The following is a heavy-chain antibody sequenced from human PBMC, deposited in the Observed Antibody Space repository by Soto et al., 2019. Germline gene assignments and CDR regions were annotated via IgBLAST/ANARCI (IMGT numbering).Heavy chain of an antibody. J-gene: IGHJ4*02. CDR2: IYYSGST. Sequence: QVQLQESGPGLVKPSQTLSLTCTVSGVSISSGGYYWSWIRQHPGKGLAWIGYIYYSGSTYYNPSLTSRVTISVDTSKNQFSLELSSVTAADTAVYDCARGLRWGSGSYYPDYWGQGTLVTVSS. V-gene: IGHV4-31*03. CDR1: GVSISSGGYY. CDR3: ARGLRWGSGSYYPDY. D-gene: IGHD3-10*01.